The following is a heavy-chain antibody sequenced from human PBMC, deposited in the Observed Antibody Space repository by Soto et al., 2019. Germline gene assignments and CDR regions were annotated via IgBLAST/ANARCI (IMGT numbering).Heavy chain of an antibody. CDR2: ISLYSDGT. Sequence: QVPLVQSGGEVKRPGASVKVSCKTSGYTFSNYGITWVRQAPGPPLEWLGGISLYSDGTNYAQKFQGRVSMTTDTSTTTAYMELRSLRPDDTAVYYCARVVPGAEAWFGPWGQGTLVTVSS. V-gene: IGHV1-18*01. CDR1: GYTFSNYG. D-gene: IGHD2-2*01. CDR3: ARVVPGAEAWFGP. J-gene: IGHJ5*02.